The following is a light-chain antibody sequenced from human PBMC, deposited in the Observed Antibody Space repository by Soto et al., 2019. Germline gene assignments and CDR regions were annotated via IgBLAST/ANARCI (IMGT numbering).Light chain of an antibody. CDR3: QQDGSSGT. Sequence: EIVLTQSPGTLSLSQGERATLSCRASQSVSNNYLAWYQQKPGQAPRLLIYGASNRATGIPDRFSGSGSGTDFTLTISILEPEDFAVYYCQQDGSSGTFGQGTKVDIK. CDR2: GAS. CDR1: QSVSNNY. V-gene: IGKV3-20*01. J-gene: IGKJ1*01.